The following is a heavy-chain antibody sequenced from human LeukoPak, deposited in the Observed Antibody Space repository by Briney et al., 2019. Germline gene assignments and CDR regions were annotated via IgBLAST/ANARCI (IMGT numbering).Heavy chain of an antibody. CDR1: GFTFSSYP. J-gene: IGHJ4*02. D-gene: IGHD3-22*01. CDR2: IDTGGATT. V-gene: IGHV3-64D*09. CDR3: VRTLFDSGGYFYDY. Sequence: GGSLRLSCSASGFTFSSYPMHWVRQAPGKGLEYVSAIDTGGATTYYADSVKGRFTISRDNARITLYLQMSSLRVEETAVYYCVRTLFDSGGYFYDYWGQGTLVTVSS.